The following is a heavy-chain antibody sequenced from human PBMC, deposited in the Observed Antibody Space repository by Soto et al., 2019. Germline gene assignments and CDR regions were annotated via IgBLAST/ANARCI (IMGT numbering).Heavy chain of an antibody. J-gene: IGHJ6*02. V-gene: IGHV4-59*01. CDR3: ARVVAEGYYYGMDV. CDR1: GGSISSYY. Sequence: PSETLSLTCTVSGGSISSYYWSWIRQPPGKGLEWIGYIYYSGSTNYNPSLKSRVTISVDTSKNQFSLKLSSVTAADTAVYYCARVVAEGYYYGMDVWGQGTTVTVSS. CDR2: IYYSGST.